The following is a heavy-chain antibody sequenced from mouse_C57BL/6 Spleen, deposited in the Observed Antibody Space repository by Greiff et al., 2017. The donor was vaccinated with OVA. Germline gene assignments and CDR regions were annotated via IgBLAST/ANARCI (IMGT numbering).Heavy chain of an antibody. CDR3: ARRGDYYGSSGDYFDY. J-gene: IGHJ2*01. V-gene: IGHV5-12*01. CDR1: GFTFSDYY. CDR2: ISNGGGST. Sequence: EVQRVESGGGLVQPGGSLKLSCAASGFTFSDYYMYWVRQTPEKRLEWVAYISNGGGSTYYPDTVKGRFTISRDNAKNTLYLQMGRPKSEDTAMYYCARRGDYYGSSGDYFDYWGQGTTLTVSS. D-gene: IGHD1-1*01.